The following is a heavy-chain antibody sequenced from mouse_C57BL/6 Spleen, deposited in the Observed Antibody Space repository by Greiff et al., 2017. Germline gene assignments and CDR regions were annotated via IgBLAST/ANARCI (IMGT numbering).Heavy chain of an antibody. CDR2: IYPGDGDT. Sequence: VQLQQSGPELVKPGASVKISCKASGYAFSSSWMNWVKQRPGKGLEWIGRIYPGDGDTNYNGKFKGKATLTADKSYSTAYLQLSSLTSEDSAVYFCARGEPRGNTGYFDYWGQGTTLTVSS. J-gene: IGHJ2*01. CDR1: GYAFSSSW. V-gene: IGHV1-82*01. CDR3: ARGEPRGNTGYFDY.